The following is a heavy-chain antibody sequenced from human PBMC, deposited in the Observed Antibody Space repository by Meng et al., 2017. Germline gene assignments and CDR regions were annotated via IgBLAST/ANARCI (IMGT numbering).Heavy chain of an antibody. V-gene: IGHV4-34*01. CDR3: ARGPTTMAHDFDY. CDR2: NNNSGST. Sequence: QWQLKRWGAGMLKCSEILFLTCVVVGGSLSDEYWSWIRKTPGKGREWSGENNNSGSTNYTPSLESRATISVETSQNNLSLKLSSVTAADSAVYYCARGPTTMAHDFDYWGQGKLVTVSS. D-gene: IGHD4-11*01. J-gene: IGHJ4*02. CDR1: GGSLSDEY.